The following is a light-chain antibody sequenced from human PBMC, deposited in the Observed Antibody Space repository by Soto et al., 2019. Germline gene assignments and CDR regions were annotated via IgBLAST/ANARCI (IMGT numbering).Light chain of an antibody. J-gene: IGLJ2*01. CDR2: DVS. Sequence: QSALTQPASVSGSPGQSITISCTGTSSDVGGYNYVSWYQQHPGKAPKLMIYDVSNRPSGVSNRFSGSKSGNTASLTISGLQAEDEADYYCSSYTISSTSVVFGGGTKLTLL. CDR3: SSYTISSTSVV. V-gene: IGLV2-14*01. CDR1: SSDVGGYNY.